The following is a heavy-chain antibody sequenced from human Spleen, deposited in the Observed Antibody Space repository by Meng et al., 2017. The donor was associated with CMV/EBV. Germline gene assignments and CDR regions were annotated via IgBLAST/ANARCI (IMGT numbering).Heavy chain of an antibody. CDR3: ARTPNFGVVMDV. CDR2: ITSASNSM. CDR1: GFTFSIYS. D-gene: IGHD3-3*01. Sequence: GESLKISCAVSGFTFSIYSMKWVRQAPGKGLEWVSSITSASNSMDYADSVKGRFTISRDNAKNSLFLQMSGLRAEDTAVYFCARTPNFGVVMDVWGQGTMVTVSS. J-gene: IGHJ6*02. V-gene: IGHV3-21*01.